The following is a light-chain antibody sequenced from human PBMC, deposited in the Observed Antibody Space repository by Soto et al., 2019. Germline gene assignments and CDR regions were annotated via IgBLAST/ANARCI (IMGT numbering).Light chain of an antibody. J-gene: IGKJ3*01. CDR2: WAS. CDR3: QQYSYSPPLFT. V-gene: IGKV4-1*01. CDR1: QSVLYTSYNKNL. Sequence: DIVMTQSPDSLAVSLGERATINCKSSQSVLYTSYNKNLLAWYQQTPGQPPKLLIYWASTRESGVPDRFSGSASGTDFTLTISSLQAEDVAVYYCQQYSYSPPLFTFGPGTKVNI.